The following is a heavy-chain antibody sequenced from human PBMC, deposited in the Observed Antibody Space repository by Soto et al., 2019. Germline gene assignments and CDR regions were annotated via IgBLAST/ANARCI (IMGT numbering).Heavy chain of an antibody. Sequence: PGGSLRLSCAASGFTFSSYSRHWVRQATGKGLVWVSRINRDGSSANYADSVKGRFTISRDNSKSTVYLELNNLSAEDTAVYHCAKNQGVELVPLATVDWFDPWGQGSVVTVSS. CDR1: GFTFSSYS. CDR2: INRDGSSA. CDR3: AKNQGVELVPLATVDWFDP. J-gene: IGHJ5*02. V-gene: IGHV3-74*01. D-gene: IGHD1-26*01.